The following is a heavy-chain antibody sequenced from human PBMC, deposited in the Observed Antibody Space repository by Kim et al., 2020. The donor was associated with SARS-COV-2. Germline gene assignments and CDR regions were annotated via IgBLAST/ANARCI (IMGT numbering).Heavy chain of an antibody. CDR2: IWYDGSNK. CDR3: AGSYGRSYYYGMDV. V-gene: IGHV3-33*01. J-gene: IGHJ6*02. CDR1: GFTFSSYG. Sequence: GGSLRLSCAASGFTFSSYGMHWVRQAPGKGLEWVAVIWYDGSNKYYADSVKGRFTISRDNSKNTLYLQMNSLRAEDTAVYYCAGSYGRSYYYGMDVWGQGNTVTVSS. D-gene: IGHD5-18*01.